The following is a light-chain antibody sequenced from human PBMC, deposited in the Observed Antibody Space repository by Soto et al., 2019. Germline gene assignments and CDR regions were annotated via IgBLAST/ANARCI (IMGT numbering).Light chain of an antibody. CDR3: QTYDSRLSASI. V-gene: IGLV1-40*01. CDR2: DNS. J-gene: IGLJ2*01. CDR1: STNIGSYYG. Sequence: QSVLTQPPSVSGAPGQKVTISCVGSSTNIGSYYGVHWYQQLPGAAPKLLTYDNSNRPSGVADRFSGSKSGTSASLAITGLQTDDEADYFCQTYDSRLSASIFGGGTKLTVL.